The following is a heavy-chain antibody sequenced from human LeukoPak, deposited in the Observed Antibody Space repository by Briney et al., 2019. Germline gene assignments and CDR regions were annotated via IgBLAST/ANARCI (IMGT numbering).Heavy chain of an antibody. V-gene: IGHV3-49*04. Sequence: GGSLRLSCTASGFTFGDYAMSWVRQAPGKGLEWVGFIRSKAYGGTTEYAASVKARFTISRDDSKSIAYLQMNSLKTEDTAVYYCTRTQSTYYPLAYWGQGTLVTVSS. CDR3: TRTQSTYYPLAY. J-gene: IGHJ4*02. D-gene: IGHD2-21*01. CDR1: GFTFGDYA. CDR2: IRSKAYGGTT.